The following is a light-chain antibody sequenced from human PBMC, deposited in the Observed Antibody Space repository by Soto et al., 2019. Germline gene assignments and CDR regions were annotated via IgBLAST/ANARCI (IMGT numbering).Light chain of an antibody. CDR3: QHYGSSPLT. CDR2: GAS. Sequence: IGMTQSPATLSLSPGERATLSCRASQSVSSNLAWYQQKPGQAPRLLIHGASTRATGIPDRFSGSGSGTDFTLTISRVEPEDFAVFYCQHYGSSPLTFGGGTKVDI. V-gene: IGKV3-20*01. CDR1: QSVSSN. J-gene: IGKJ4*01.